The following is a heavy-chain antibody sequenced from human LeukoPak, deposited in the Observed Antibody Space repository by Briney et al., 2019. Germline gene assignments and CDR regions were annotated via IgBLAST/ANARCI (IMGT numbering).Heavy chain of an antibody. D-gene: IGHD6-6*01. V-gene: IGHV3-7*01. Sequence: GSLRLSCAASGFTLSNYWMSWVRQAPGKGLEWVANIKQDGREKYYVDSVKGRFTIARDNAKSSLYLQMNSLRAEDTAVYYCAREGIAARPGNWFDPWGQGTLVTVSS. CDR1: GFTLSNYW. J-gene: IGHJ5*02. CDR2: IKQDGREK. CDR3: AREGIAARPGNWFDP.